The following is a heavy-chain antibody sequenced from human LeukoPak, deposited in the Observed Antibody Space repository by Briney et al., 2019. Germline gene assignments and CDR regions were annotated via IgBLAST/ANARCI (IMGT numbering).Heavy chain of an antibody. CDR2: INPNSGGT. J-gene: IGHJ4*02. Sequence: ASVKVSCRASGYTFTGYYMFWLRQAPGQGLEWMGRINPNSGGTNYAQKFQGRVTMTRDTSITTAYMELSSLTSDDTAVYYCARGLGYDFWSGYYAQDYWGQGTLVTVSS. CDR1: GYTFTGYY. D-gene: IGHD3-3*01. V-gene: IGHV1-2*06. CDR3: ARGLGYDFWSGYYAQDY.